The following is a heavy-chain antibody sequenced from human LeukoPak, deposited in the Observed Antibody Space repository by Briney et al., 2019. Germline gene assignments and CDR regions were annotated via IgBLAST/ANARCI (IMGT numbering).Heavy chain of an antibody. V-gene: IGHV1-8*01. J-gene: IGHJ4*02. CDR1: GYTFTSYD. Sequence: ASVKVSCKASGYTFTSYDINWVRQATGQGLEWMGWMSPNSGNTGYAQKFQGRVTMTRNTSISTAYMELSSLRSEDTAVYYCARASGYSYGSVNWGQGTLVTVSS. D-gene: IGHD5-18*01. CDR2: MSPNSGNT. CDR3: ARASGYSYGSVN.